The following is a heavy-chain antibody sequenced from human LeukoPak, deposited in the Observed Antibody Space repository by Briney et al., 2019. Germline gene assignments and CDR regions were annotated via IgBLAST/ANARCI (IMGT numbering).Heavy chain of an antibody. J-gene: IGHJ4*02. V-gene: IGHV3-48*04. Sequence: GGSLRLSCVASGFTFSSYSMNWVRQAPGKGLEWVSYINSSNSTIYYADSVKGRFTISRDNAKNSLYLQMNSLRAEDTAVYYCATWTGITPYWGQGTLVTVSS. D-gene: IGHD1-20*01. CDR3: ATWTGITPY. CDR2: INSSNSTI. CDR1: GFTFSSYS.